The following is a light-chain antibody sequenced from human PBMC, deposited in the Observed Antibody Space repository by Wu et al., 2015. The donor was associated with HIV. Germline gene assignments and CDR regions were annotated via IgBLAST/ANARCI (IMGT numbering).Light chain of an antibody. J-gene: IGKJ1*01. Sequence: SSGKSTLSCRASQSVGSNYLAWYQQKPGQAPRLLIHGTSNRATGVPDRFSGSGSGTAFTLTISRLEPEDFAVYYCQQYVALPRTFGQGTKVEIK. CDR2: GTS. CDR1: QSVGSNY. CDR3: QQYVALPRT. V-gene: IGKV3-20*01.